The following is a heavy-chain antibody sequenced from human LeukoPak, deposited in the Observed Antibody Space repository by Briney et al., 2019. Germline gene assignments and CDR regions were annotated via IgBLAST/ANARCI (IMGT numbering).Heavy chain of an antibody. Sequence: GGSLRLSFAASGFTFSSYEMNWVRQAPGKGLEWVSYISSSGSTIYYADPVKGRFTISRDNAKNSLYLQMNSLRAEDTAVYYCARERQGRDILTGYDAFDIWGQGTMVTVSS. V-gene: IGHV3-48*03. J-gene: IGHJ3*02. D-gene: IGHD3-9*01. CDR2: ISSSGSTI. CDR3: ARERQGRDILTGYDAFDI. CDR1: GFTFSSYE.